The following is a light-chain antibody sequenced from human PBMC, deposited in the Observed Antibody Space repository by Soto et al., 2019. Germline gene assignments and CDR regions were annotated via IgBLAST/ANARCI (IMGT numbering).Light chain of an antibody. Sequence: EIVWTQSPGTMSLSPGERDTLSCRASQSVSSSYLAWYQQKPGQAPRLLIYGASSRATGIPDRFSGSGFGTDFTLTISRLEPEGFAVYYCHQYGSSPPYTFGQGTKLEIK. J-gene: IGKJ2*01. CDR2: GAS. V-gene: IGKV3-20*01. CDR1: QSVSSSY. CDR3: HQYGSSPPYT.